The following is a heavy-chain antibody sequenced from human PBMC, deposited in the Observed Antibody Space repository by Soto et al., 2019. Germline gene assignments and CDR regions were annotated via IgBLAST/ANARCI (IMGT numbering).Heavy chain of an antibody. J-gene: IGHJ4*02. V-gene: IGHV3-66*01. CDR2: IYSGGST. D-gene: IGHD3-16*01. CDR3: ARDFSLTGEGDY. Sequence: PVCSLKLSCSTTEFSVLSHYMSWVRQAPGKGLEWVSVIYSGGSTYYADSVKGRFTISRDNSKNTLYFQMNSLRAEDTAVYYCARDFSLTGEGDYWGQGT. CDR1: EFSVLSHY.